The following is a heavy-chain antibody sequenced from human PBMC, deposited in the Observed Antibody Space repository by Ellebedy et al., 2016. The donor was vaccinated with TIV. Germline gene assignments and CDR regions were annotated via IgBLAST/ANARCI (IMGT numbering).Heavy chain of an antibody. CDR1: GGSISRYY. D-gene: IGHD3-10*01. J-gene: IGHJ4*02. Sequence: SETLSLXXTVSGGSISRYYWSWVRQPAGKGLEWIGRVYFSGNTNYHPPLTSYNPSLKSRVTISLDTSKNQFSLRLTSVTAADTAVYYCARDPYSYGSGSYYNPVWGQGTLVTVSS. V-gene: IGHV4-4*07. CDR3: ARDPYSYGSGSYYNPV. CDR2: VYFSGNT.